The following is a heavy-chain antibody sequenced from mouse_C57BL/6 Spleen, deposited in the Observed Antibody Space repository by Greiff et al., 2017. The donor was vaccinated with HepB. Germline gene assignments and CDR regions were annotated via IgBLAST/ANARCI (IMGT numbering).Heavy chain of an antibody. Sequence: VQLQQSGPELVKPGASVKISCKASGYTFTDYYMNWVKQSHGKSLEWIGDINPNNGGTSYNQKFKGKATLTVDKSSSTAYMELRSLTSEDSAVYYCARYDYTGFAYWGQGTLVTVSA. CDR1: GYTFTDYY. CDR3: ARYDYTGFAY. CDR2: INPNNGGT. D-gene: IGHD2-4*01. V-gene: IGHV1-26*01. J-gene: IGHJ3*01.